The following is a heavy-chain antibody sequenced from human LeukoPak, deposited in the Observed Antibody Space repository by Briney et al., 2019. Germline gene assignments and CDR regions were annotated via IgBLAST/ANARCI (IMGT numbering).Heavy chain of an antibody. Sequence: SETLSLTCAVYGGSFSGYYWSWIRQPPGKGLEWIGEINHSGSTNYNPSLKSRVTISVDTSKNQFSLKLSSVTAADTAVYYCARVRQQLVLTYYYYMDVWGKGTTVTISS. CDR1: GGSFSGYY. D-gene: IGHD6-13*01. CDR3: ARVRQQLVLTYYYYMDV. CDR2: INHSGST. V-gene: IGHV4-34*01. J-gene: IGHJ6*03.